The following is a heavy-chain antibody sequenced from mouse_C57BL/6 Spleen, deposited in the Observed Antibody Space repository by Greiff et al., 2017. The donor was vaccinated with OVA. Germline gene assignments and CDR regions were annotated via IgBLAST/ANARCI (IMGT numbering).Heavy chain of an antibody. D-gene: IGHD1-1*01. CDR2: IDPSDSYT. Sequence: VQLQQPGAELVMPGASVKLSCKASGYTFTSYWMHWVKQRPGQGLEWIGEIDPSDSYTNYNQKFKGKSTLTVDKSSSTAYMQLSSLTSEDSAVYYCARRIYYGSSLDYWGQGTTLTVSS. J-gene: IGHJ2*01. CDR3: ARRIYYGSSLDY. V-gene: IGHV1-69*01. CDR1: GYTFTSYW.